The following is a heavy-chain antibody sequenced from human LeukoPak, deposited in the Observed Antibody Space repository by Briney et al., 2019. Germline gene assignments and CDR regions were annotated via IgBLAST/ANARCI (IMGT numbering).Heavy chain of an antibody. J-gene: IGHJ4*02. CDR1: GYSFTSYW. V-gene: IGHV1-46*01. Sequence: GESLKISCKGSGYSFTSYWIGWVRQAPGQGLEWMGIINPSGGSTSYAQKFQGRVTMTRDTSTSTVYMELSSLRSEDTAVYYCARGVDIVVVVAATGSYYFDYWGQGTLVTVSS. CDR2: INPSGGST. CDR3: ARGVDIVVVVAATGSYYFDY. D-gene: IGHD2-15*01.